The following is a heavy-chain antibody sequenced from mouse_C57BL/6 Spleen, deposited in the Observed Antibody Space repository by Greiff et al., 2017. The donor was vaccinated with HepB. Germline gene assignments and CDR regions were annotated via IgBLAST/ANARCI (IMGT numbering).Heavy chain of an antibody. V-gene: IGHV1-64*01. CDR3: ARIYDYDVGYFDY. D-gene: IGHD2-4*01. J-gene: IGHJ2*01. CDR1: GYTFTSYW. Sequence: QVQLQQPGAELVKPGASVKLSCKASGYTFTSYWMHWVKQRPGQGLEWLGMIHPHSGSTNYNEKFKSKATLTVDKSSSTAYMKLSRLTSEDSAVYYCARIYDYDVGYFDYWGQGTTLTVSS. CDR2: IHPHSGST.